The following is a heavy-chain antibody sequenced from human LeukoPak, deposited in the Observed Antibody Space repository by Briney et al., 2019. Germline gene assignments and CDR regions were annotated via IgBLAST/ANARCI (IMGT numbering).Heavy chain of an antibody. D-gene: IGHD5-18*01. CDR2: VKGDGRTT. CDR1: GLTFSDFW. V-gene: IGHV3-74*01. Sequence: GGSLRLSCAASGLTFSDFWMHWVRRAPGKGLVWVSLVKGDGRTTIYADSVKGRFTISRDNAKNTLYLQMNSLRADDSGVYYCATGHSYGYDYWGQGALVTVSS. J-gene: IGHJ4*02. CDR3: ATGHSYGYDY.